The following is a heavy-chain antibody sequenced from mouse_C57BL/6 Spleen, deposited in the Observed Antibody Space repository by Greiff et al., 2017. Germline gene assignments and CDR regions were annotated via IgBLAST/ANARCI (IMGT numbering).Heavy chain of an antibody. CDR1: GYTFTSYW. CDR2: IDPSDSYT. D-gene: IGHD2-4*01. Sequence: QVQLQQPGAELVMPGASVKLSCKASGYTFTSYWLHWVKQRPGPGLEWIGEIDPSDSYTNYNQKFKGKSTLTVDKSSSTAYMQLSSPTSEDSAVYYCARVGIYYDYDRGGYFDDWGQGTTLTVSS. J-gene: IGHJ2*01. CDR3: ARVGIYYDYDRGGYFDD. V-gene: IGHV1-69*01.